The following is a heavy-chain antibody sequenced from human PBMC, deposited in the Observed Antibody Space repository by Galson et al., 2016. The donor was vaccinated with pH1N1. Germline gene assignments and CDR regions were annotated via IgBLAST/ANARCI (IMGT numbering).Heavy chain of an antibody. D-gene: IGHD1-26*01. J-gene: IGHJ4*02. V-gene: IGHV5-51*01. CDR1: GYSFSSYW. CDR2: MYPDDSDI. CDR3: ARYSGSFSFGC. Sequence: QSGAEVKKPGESLKISCQVSGYSFSSYWVAWVRQMPGKGLEWMAIMYPDDSDIKYSPSFEGQVTISADKSISTAYLQWSSLKASDTAMYYCARYSGSFSFGCWGQGTLVTVSS.